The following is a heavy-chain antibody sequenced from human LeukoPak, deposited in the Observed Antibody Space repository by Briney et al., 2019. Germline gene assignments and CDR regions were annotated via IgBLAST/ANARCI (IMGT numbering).Heavy chain of an antibody. Sequence: GGSLRLSCAASGFTFSSYAMNWVRQAPGKGLEWVSGISGSGGSTYYADSVKGRFTISRDNSKNTLYLQMNSLRAEDTAVYYCARSGGYYYDSSGYYASDYYGMDVWGQGTTVTVSS. CDR2: ISGSGGST. V-gene: IGHV3-23*01. CDR3: ARSGGYYYDSSGYYASDYYGMDV. J-gene: IGHJ6*02. CDR1: GFTFSSYA. D-gene: IGHD3-22*01.